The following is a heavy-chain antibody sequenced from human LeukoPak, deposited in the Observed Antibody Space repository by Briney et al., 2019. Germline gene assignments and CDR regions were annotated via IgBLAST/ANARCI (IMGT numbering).Heavy chain of an antibody. V-gene: IGHV4-61*01. Sequence: SETLSLTCTVSGGSISSSSYYWSWIRQPPGKGLEWIGYIYYSGSTNYNPSLKSRVTISVDTSKNQFSLKLSSVTAADTAVYYCARDLVAFDYWGQGTLVTVSS. J-gene: IGHJ4*02. CDR1: GGSISSSSYY. CDR2: IYYSGST. D-gene: IGHD6-6*01. CDR3: ARDLVAFDY.